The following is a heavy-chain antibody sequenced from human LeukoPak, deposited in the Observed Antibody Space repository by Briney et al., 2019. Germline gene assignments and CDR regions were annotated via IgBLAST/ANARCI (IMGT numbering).Heavy chain of an antibody. D-gene: IGHD6-19*01. CDR2: IYYSGST. CDR3: ARDLSPYSSGDY. V-gene: IGHV4-39*07. Sequence: PSETLSLTCTVSGGSISSSSYYWGWIRQPPGKGLEWIGSIYYSGSTYYNPSLKSRVTISVDTSKNQFSLKLSSVTAADTAVYYCARDLSPYSSGDYWGQGTLVTVSS. J-gene: IGHJ4*02. CDR1: GGSISSSSYY.